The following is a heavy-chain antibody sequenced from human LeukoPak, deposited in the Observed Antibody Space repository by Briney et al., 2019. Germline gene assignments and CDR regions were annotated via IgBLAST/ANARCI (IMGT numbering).Heavy chain of an antibody. CDR1: GFTFINYW. J-gene: IGHJ4*02. Sequence: GGPLRLSCAGSGFTFINYWMTWVRQAPGKGLEWVANIKQDGSQMYYVDSVKGRLTISRDNAKNSVYLQVNSLRVEDTAVYFCARIGYSSSSLDYWGQGTPVTVSS. D-gene: IGHD6-13*01. V-gene: IGHV3-7*01. CDR3: ARIGYSSSSLDY. CDR2: IKQDGSQM.